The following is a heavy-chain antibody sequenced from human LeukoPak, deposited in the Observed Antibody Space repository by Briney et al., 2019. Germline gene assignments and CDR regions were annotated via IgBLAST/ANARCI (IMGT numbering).Heavy chain of an antibody. CDR2: ISYDGGKK. D-gene: IGHD2-2*01. J-gene: IGHJ4*02. CDR3: ARDLNIVVVPAAMPLDY. CDR1: GFTFSTYG. Sequence: PGGSLRLSCAASGFTFSTYGMHCVRQAPGKGLEWVAVISYDGGKKYYADSVKGRFTISRDNSKNTLYLQMNSLRAEDTAVYYCARDLNIVVVPAAMPLDYWGQGTLVTVSS. V-gene: IGHV3-30*03.